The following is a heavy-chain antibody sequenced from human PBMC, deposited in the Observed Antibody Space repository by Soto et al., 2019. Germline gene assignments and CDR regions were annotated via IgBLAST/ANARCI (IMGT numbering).Heavy chain of an antibody. CDR3: ASFPRGVTAMGGTDAFDI. Sequence: QVQLQESGPGLVKPSQTLSLTCTVSGGSISSGGYYWSWIRQHPGKGLEWIGYIYYSGSTYYNPSLKSRVTISVDTAKNQFSLKLSSVTAAVTAVYYCASFPRGVTAMGGTDAFDIWGQGTMVTVSS. CDR1: GGSISSGGYY. CDR2: IYYSGST. J-gene: IGHJ3*02. V-gene: IGHV4-31*03. D-gene: IGHD2-21*02.